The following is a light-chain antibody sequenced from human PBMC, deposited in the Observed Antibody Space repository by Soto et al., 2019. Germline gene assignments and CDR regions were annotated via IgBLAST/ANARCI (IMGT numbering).Light chain of an antibody. CDR2: DAS. CDR1: QSISSW. CDR3: QQYTSYPWT. Sequence: DIQMTQSPSTLSASVGDRVTITCRASQSISSWLAWYQQKAGKAPTLLIYDASTLQSGVPSRFSGSGSGTDFTLTISSLQPDDFATYYCQQYTSYPWTFGQGTKVDIK. J-gene: IGKJ1*01. V-gene: IGKV1-5*01.